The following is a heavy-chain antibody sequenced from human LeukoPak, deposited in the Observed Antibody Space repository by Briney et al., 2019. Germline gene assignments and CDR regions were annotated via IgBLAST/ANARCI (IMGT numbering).Heavy chain of an antibody. CDR3: ARQCESWDDAFDI. J-gene: IGHJ3*02. CDR2: IYYSGST. V-gene: IGHV4-59*08. D-gene: IGHD6-13*01. Sequence: SETLSLTCTVSGGSISSYFWSWIRQPPGKGLEWIGYIYYSGSTNYNPSLKSRVTISVDTSKNQFSLKLTSVTAADTAVYYCARQCESWDDAFDIWGQGTMVTVSS. CDR1: GGSISSYF.